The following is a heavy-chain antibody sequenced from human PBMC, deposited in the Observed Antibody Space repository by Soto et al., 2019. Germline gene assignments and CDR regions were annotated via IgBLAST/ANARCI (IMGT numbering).Heavy chain of an antibody. V-gene: IGHV3-15*07. J-gene: IGHJ4*02. CDR1: GFTFSNYW. Sequence: GGSLRLSCAASGFTFSNYWMHWVRQAPGKGLEWVGRIKSKTDGGTTDYAAPVKGRFTISRDDSKNTLYRQMNSLKTEDTAVYYCTTEAIFGVVITYFDYWGQGTLVTVSS. CDR2: IKSKTDGGTT. D-gene: IGHD3-3*01. CDR3: TTEAIFGVVITYFDY.